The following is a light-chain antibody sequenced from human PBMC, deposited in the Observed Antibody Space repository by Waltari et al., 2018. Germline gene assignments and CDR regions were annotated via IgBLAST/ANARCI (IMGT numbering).Light chain of an antibody. CDR3: QQGYNTPYS. J-gene: IGKJ2*03. V-gene: IGKV1-12*01. CDR2: AAS. Sequence: DIQMTQSPSSLSASVGDKVTITCRASQGISSWLAWYQQKPGKAPKLLIYAASSLQSGVPSRFSGSGSGTDYTLTNSSLQPEDFATYYCQQGYNTPYSFGQGTKVEIK. CDR1: QGISSW.